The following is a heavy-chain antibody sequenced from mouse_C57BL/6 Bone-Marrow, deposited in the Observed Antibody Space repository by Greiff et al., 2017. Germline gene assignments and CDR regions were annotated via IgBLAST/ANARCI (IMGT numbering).Heavy chain of an antibody. Sequence: EVKLQESGPGLVKPSQSLSLTCSVTGYSITSGYYWNWIRQFPGNKLEWMGYMSYDGSHNYNPSLKNRISITPATSKNQFFLKLNSVTTEDTATYYCASGVYYDYDNLARFAYWGQGTLVTVSA. J-gene: IGHJ3*01. CDR1: GYSITSGYY. D-gene: IGHD2-4*01. CDR2: MSYDGSH. CDR3: ASGVYYDYDNLARFAY. V-gene: IGHV3-6*01.